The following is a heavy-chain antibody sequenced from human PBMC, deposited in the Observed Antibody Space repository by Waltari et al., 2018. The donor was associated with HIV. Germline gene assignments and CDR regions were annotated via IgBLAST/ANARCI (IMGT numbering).Heavy chain of an antibody. CDR1: GDSLSAGRFS. V-gene: IGHV4-61*01. CDR2: VFDTTTL. D-gene: IGHD2-2*01. Sequence: VQLLESGPGLVRPSATLSITCNVAGDSLSAGRFSSSWMRPFPDGKLEWIGPVFDTTTLNYSPSLESRVSWSLDTSKNQFSLKLRSLSAADSATYFCAREGPNYVDKDGSHYAQRAFDLWGQGTKVAVSP. J-gene: IGHJ3*01. CDR3: AREGPNYVDKDGSHYAQRAFDL.